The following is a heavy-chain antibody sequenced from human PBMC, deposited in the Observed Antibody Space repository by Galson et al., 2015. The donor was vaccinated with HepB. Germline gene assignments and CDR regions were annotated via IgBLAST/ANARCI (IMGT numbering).Heavy chain of an antibody. CDR3: ASYCSSTSPRCY. CDR2: ISSSSSYI. CDR1: GFTFSSYS. V-gene: IGHV3-21*01. D-gene: IGHD2-2*01. J-gene: IGHJ4*02. Sequence: SLRLSCAASGFTFSSYSMNWVRQAPGKGLEWVSSISSSSSYIYYTDSVKGRFTISRDNAKNSLYLQMNSLRAEDTAVYYCASYCSSTSPRCYWGQGTLVTVSS.